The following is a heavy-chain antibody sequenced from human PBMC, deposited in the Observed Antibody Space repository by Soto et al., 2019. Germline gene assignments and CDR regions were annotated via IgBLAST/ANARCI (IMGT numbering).Heavy chain of an antibody. J-gene: IGHJ1*01. CDR3: ADGYDRSGYYYHYVQH. Sequence: EVQLLESGGGLVQPGGSLRLSCAASGFTFSNYVMTWVRQAPGKGLEWVSAISGSGGNTYYADSVKGRFTISRDNSKSTLYLQRNSLRDEDTAVYYCADGYDRSGYYYHYVQHWGQGTLVTVSS. CDR2: ISGSGGNT. D-gene: IGHD3-22*01. CDR1: GFTFSNYV. V-gene: IGHV3-23*01.